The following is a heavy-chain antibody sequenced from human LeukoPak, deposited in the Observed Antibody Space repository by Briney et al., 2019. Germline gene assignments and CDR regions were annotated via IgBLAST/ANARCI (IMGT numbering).Heavy chain of an antibody. J-gene: IGHJ4*02. CDR1: GGSISSFY. CDR3: AISTVIAPEFDS. V-gene: IGHV4-59*01. D-gene: IGHD2-21*01. CDR2: INYTGNT. Sequence: PSETLSLTCTVSGGSISSFYWNWIRQPPGKALEWIGHINYTGNTNYNPSLKSRVTISIDTSKNQFSLYLSSLTAADTAVYYCAISTVIAPEFDSWGQGALVTVSS.